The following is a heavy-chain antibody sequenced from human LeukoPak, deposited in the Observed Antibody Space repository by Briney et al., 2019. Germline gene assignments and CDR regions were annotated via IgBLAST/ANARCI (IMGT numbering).Heavy chain of an antibody. CDR2: ISSSSSYI. CDR1: GFTFSSYS. D-gene: IGHD4-17*01. J-gene: IGHJ4*02. CDR3: ATSAVSNAGGFY. Sequence: GGSLRLSCAASGFTFSSYSMNWVRQAPGKGLEWVSSISSSSSYIYYADSVKGRFTISRDNAKNSLYLQMNSLRAEDTAVYYCATSAVSNAGGFYWGQGTLVTVSS. V-gene: IGHV3-21*01.